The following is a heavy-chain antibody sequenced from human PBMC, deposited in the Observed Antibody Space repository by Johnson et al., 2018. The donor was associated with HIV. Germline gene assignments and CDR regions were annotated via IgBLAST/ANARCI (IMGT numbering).Heavy chain of an antibody. D-gene: IGHD3-22*01. CDR2: ISSSGSTI. Sequence: QMQLVESGGGLVKPGGSLKLSCAASGFTFSDYYMSWIRQAPGKGLEWVSYISSSGSTIYHADSVKGRFTISRDNAKNSLYLHMNSLRAEDTAVYYCGRVADYYDSIAVLNAFDIWGQGTMVTVSS. CDR3: GRVADYYDSIAVLNAFDI. J-gene: IGHJ3*02. CDR1: GFTFSDYY. V-gene: IGHV3-11*04.